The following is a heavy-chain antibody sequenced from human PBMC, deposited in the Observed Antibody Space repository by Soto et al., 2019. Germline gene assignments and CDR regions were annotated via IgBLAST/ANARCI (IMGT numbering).Heavy chain of an antibody. J-gene: IGHJ4*02. CDR3: AADPRSSSWPFY. CDR2: MNPNSGNT. Sequence: ASVKVSCKASGYTFTSYDINWVRQATGQGLEWMGWMNPNSGNTGYAQKFQGRVTMTRNTSTSTAYMELSSLRSEDTAVYYCAADPRSSSWPFYWGQGTLVTVSS. V-gene: IGHV1-8*01. CDR1: GYTFTSYD. D-gene: IGHD6-6*01.